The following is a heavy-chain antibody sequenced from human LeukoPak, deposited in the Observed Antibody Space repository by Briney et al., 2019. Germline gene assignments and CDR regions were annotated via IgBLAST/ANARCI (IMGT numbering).Heavy chain of an antibody. Sequence: SETLSLTCAVYGGSFSGYYWSWIRQPPGKGLEWIGEIIHSGSTNYNPSLKSRVIILVDTSKNQFSLKLSSVTAADTAVYHCARRSRDSDSSSWYFDYWGHGTLVTASS. V-gene: IGHV4-34*12. CDR3: ARRSRDSDSSSWYFDY. CDR1: GGSFSGYY. J-gene: IGHJ4*01. D-gene: IGHD6-13*01. CDR2: IIHSGST.